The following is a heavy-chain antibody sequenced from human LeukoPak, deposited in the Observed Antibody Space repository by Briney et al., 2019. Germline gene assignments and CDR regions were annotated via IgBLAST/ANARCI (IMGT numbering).Heavy chain of an antibody. V-gene: IGHV1-46*01. CDR1: GYTFTSYY. CDR3: ARAGDIVVVPAEYYYYYYMDV. CDR2: INPSCGGT. J-gene: IGHJ6*03. Sequence: ASVQVSCKASGYTFTSYYMHGVRQAPAQGLEWMGIINPSCGGTSYAQKFQGRVTMTRDMSTSTVYMELSSLRSEDTAVYYCARAGDIVVVPAEYYYYYYMDVWGKGTTVTVS. D-gene: IGHD2-2*01.